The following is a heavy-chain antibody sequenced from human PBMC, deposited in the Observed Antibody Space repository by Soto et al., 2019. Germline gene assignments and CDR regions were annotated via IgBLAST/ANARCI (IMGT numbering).Heavy chain of an antibody. V-gene: IGHV3-21*02. CDR2: INSRSFYI. Sequence: EVQLVESGGGLVKPGGSLRLSCAASGFSFSIYSMDWVRQAPGKGLEWVASINSRSFYIYHADSVKGRFTISRDNVMKSLYREMDSLRIEFTAAYYCVGGEMVGTASSGRGVWGQGSTVTVSS. CDR1: GFSFSIYS. CDR3: VGGEMVGTASSGRGV. D-gene: IGHD2-15*01. J-gene: IGHJ6*02.